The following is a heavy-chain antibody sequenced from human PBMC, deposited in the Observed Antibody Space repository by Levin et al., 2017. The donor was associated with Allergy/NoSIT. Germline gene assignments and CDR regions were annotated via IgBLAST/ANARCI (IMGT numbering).Heavy chain of an antibody. V-gene: IGHV4-31*03. CDR3: ARVVSGDYVFDY. CDR2: IYYSGST. D-gene: IGHD4-17*01. CDR1: GGSISSGGYY. Sequence: SETLSLTCTVSGGSISSGGYYWSWIRQHPGKGLEWIGYIYYSGSTYYNPSLKSRVTISVDTSKNQFSLKLSSVTAADTAVYYCARVVSGDYVFDYWGQGTLVTVSS. J-gene: IGHJ4*02.